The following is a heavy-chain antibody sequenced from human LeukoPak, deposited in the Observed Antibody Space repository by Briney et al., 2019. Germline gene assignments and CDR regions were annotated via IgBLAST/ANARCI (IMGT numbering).Heavy chain of an antibody. CDR2: INSDGSST. V-gene: IGHV3-74*01. CDR3: AKPPEVGATVGYFDY. J-gene: IGHJ4*02. D-gene: IGHD1-26*01. Sequence: GGSLRLSCAASGFTFSSYWMHWVRQAPGKGLVWVSRINSDGSSTSYGDSVKGRFTISRDNSKNTLYLQMNSLRAEDTAVYYCAKPPEVGATVGYFDYWGQGTLVTVSS. CDR1: GFTFSSYW.